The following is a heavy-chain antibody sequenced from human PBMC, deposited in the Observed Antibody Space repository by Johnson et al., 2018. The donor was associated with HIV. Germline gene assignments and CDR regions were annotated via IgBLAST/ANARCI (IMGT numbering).Heavy chain of an antibody. J-gene: IGHJ3*02. D-gene: IGHD1-1*01. CDR2: ISYDGSNK. Sequence: QVQLVESGGGVVQPGRSLRLSCAASGFTFSSYAMHWVRQAPGKGLEWVAVISYDGSNKYYADSVKGRFTISRDNSKNTLYLQMNSLRAEDTAVYYCAKEGNDETTSEAFDIWGQGTMVTVSA. V-gene: IGHV3-30*04. CDR3: AKEGNDETTSEAFDI. CDR1: GFTFSSYA.